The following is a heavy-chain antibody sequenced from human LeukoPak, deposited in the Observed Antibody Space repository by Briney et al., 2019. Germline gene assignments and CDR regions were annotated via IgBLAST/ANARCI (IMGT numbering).Heavy chain of an antibody. D-gene: IGHD3-10*01. V-gene: IGHV3-30*18. Sequence: PGGSLRLSCAASGFTFSSYGMHWGRQAPGKGLEWVAVISYDGSNKYYADSVKGRFTISRDNSKNTLYLQMNSLRAEDTAVYYCAKAGAGEAFDIWGQGTMVTVSS. CDR3: AKAGAGEAFDI. CDR1: GFTFSSYG. J-gene: IGHJ3*02. CDR2: ISYDGSNK.